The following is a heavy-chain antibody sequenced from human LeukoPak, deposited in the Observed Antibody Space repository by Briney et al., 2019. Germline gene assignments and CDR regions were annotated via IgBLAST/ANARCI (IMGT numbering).Heavy chain of an antibody. D-gene: IGHD3-22*01. CDR1: GFTFSSYW. J-gene: IGHJ4*02. CDR3: ARDSGTYYYDSSGYYRYGHFDY. V-gene: IGHV3-7*01. Sequence: GGSLRLSCAVSGFTFSSYWMSWVRQAPGKGLEWVANIKKDGSEKYYVDSVKGRFTISRDNAKTSLYLQMNSLRAEDTAVYYCARDSGTYYYDSSGYYRYGHFDYWGQGTLVTVSS. CDR2: IKKDGSEK.